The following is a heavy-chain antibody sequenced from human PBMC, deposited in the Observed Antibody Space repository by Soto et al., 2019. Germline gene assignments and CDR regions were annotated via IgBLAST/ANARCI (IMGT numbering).Heavy chain of an antibody. V-gene: IGHV3-21*01. Sequence: KGLEWVSSITSSSSYIYYEDSVKGRFTISRDYAKNSLYLQMNSLRAEDTAVYYCASLIFFFQSEDGILDV. D-gene: IGHD3-3*02. J-gene: IGHJ3*01. CDR3: ASLIFFFQSEDGILDV. CDR2: ITSSSSYI.